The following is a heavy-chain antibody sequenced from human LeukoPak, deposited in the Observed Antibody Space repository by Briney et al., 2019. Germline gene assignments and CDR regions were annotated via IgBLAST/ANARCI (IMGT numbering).Heavy chain of an antibody. CDR2: ISGTGGRA. V-gene: IGHV3-23*01. CDR3: ARNSYGYHNGWLDF. CDR1: GFTFSNYA. J-gene: IGHJ4*02. D-gene: IGHD5-18*01. Sequence: GGSLRLSCTASGFTFSNYAMTWVRQAPGKGLEWVSSISGTGGRAYSADSVKGRFTISRDNSKNTLYVQMNSLRAEDTAVYFCARNSYGYHNGWLDFWGQGTLVTVSS.